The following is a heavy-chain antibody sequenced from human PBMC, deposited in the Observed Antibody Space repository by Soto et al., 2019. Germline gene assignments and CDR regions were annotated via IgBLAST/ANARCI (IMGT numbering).Heavy chain of an antibody. CDR2: IYYSGST. D-gene: IGHD3-10*01. Sequence: QVQLQESGPGLVKPSQTLSLTCTVSGGSISSGDYYWSWIRQPPGKGLEWIGYIYYSGSTYYNPSIKSRVTISVDTCKNQFSLKLSSVTAADTAVYYCARVGGFGATTIDYWGQGTLVTVSS. CDR1: GGSISSGDYY. CDR3: ARVGGFGATTIDY. V-gene: IGHV4-30-4*01. J-gene: IGHJ4*02.